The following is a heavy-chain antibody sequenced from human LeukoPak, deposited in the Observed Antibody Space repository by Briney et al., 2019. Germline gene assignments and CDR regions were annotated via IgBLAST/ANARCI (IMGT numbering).Heavy chain of an antibody. D-gene: IGHD5-24*01. CDR2: ISSSSSYI. CDR1: GFNFSSYS. Sequence: GGSLRLSCAASGFNFSSYSMNWVRQAPGKGLEWVSSISSSSSYIYYADSVKGRFTISRDNAKNSLYLQMNSLRAEDTAVYYCAREGDGYNYFFDYWGQGTLVTVSS. CDR3: AREGDGYNYFFDY. V-gene: IGHV3-21*01. J-gene: IGHJ4*02.